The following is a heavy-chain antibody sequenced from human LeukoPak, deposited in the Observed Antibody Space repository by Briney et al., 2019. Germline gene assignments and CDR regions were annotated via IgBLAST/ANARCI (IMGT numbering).Heavy chain of an antibody. V-gene: IGHV3-21*01. D-gene: IGHD3-10*02. CDR2: ISASSSHI. Sequence: GGSLRLSCAPSGFTFSSYRMNWVRQAAGKGPEWVSSISASSSHIYYADSVKGRFTISRDNAKNSLYLQMNSLRAEDTAVYYCAELGITMIGGVWGKGTTVTISS. J-gene: IGHJ6*04. CDR1: GFTFSSYR. CDR3: AELGITMIGGV.